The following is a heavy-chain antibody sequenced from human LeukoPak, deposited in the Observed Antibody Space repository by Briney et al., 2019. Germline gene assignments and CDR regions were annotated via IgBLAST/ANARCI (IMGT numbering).Heavy chain of an antibody. CDR2: ISGSGGST. Sequence: GGSLRLSCAASGFTFSSYAMSWVRQAPGKGLEWVSAISGSGGSTSYADSVKGRFTISRDNFNHTLSLQMNSLRVEDTAIYYCVKDIQLSTWGLGTMVTVSS. V-gene: IGHV3-23*01. CDR3: VKDIQLST. D-gene: IGHD5-24*01. J-gene: IGHJ3*01. CDR1: GFTFSSYA.